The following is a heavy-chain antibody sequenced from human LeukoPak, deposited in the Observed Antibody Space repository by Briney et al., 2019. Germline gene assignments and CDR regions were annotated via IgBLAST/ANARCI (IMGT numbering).Heavy chain of an antibody. D-gene: IGHD5/OR15-5a*01. CDR1: GESLSSSNSY. CDR2: IYYSGNT. Sequence: PSETLSLTCTVTGESLSSSNSYRGRIRQPPGKGLEWIGSIYYSGNTYYNPSLKSRVTISLHTSKNQFSLKLTSVTAADRAVYYCARESTGMSFDPWGQGTLVTVSS. J-gene: IGHJ5*02. CDR3: ARESTGMSFDP. V-gene: IGHV4-39*07.